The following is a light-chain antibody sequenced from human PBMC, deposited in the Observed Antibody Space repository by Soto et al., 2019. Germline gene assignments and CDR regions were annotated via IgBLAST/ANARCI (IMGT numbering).Light chain of an antibody. Sequence: EIVLAQAPATQPSSPGQRATLSCXXSQSVSNFLAWYQQKPGQAPRLLIYDASNRATGIPARFSGSGSGTDFILTISSLEPEDFAVYYCQQRSNWPPLTFGGGTKVDI. J-gene: IGKJ4*01. CDR2: DAS. CDR3: QQRSNWPPLT. V-gene: IGKV3-11*01. CDR1: QSVSNF.